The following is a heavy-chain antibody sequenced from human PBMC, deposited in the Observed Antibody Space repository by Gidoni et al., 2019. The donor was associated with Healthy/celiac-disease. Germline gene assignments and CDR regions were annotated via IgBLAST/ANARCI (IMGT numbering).Heavy chain of an antibody. V-gene: IGHV3-21*01. CDR2: ISSSSSYI. CDR3: ARDLAGGMDV. CDR1: GFTLSSYS. J-gene: IGHJ6*02. D-gene: IGHD3-10*01. Sequence: EVQLVESGGGLVKPGGSLRLSCAASGFTLSSYSMNWVRQAPGKGLEWVSSISSSSSYIYYADSVKGRFTISRDNAKNSLYLQMNSLRAEDTAVYYCARDLAGGMDVWGQGTTVTVSS.